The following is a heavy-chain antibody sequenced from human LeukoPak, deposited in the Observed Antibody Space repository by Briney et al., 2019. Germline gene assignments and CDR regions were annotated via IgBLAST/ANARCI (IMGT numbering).Heavy chain of an antibody. CDR3: ARRAGGYSHPYDY. CDR2: IYSDDTT. CDR1: GFTVSGNY. J-gene: IGHJ4*02. D-gene: IGHD4-23*01. Sequence: AGGSLRLSRAVSGFTVSGNYMSWIRQAPGKGLEWVSLIYSDDTTLYADSVKGRFTISRDISKNTLYLQMSSLRAEDTAVYYCARRAGGYSHPYDYWGQGVLVTVSS. V-gene: IGHV3-53*01.